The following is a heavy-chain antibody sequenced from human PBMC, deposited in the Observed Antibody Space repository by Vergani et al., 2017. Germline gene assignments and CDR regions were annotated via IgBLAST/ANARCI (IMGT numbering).Heavy chain of an antibody. CDR3: AKDLRYSSGWNGVY. J-gene: IGHJ4*02. V-gene: IGHV3-23*04. D-gene: IGHD6-19*01. Sequence: EVQLVESGGGLVKPGGSLRLSCAASGFTFSSYSMNWVRQAPGKGLEWVSAISGSGGSTYYADSVKGRFTISRDNSKNTLYLQMNSLRAEDTAVYYCAKDLRYSSGWNGVYWGQGTLVTVSS. CDR2: ISGSGGST. CDR1: GFTFSSYS.